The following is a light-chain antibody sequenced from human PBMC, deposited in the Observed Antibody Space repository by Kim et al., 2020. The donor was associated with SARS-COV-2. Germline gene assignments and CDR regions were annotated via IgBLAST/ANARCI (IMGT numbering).Light chain of an antibody. V-gene: IGKV3-15*01. CDR1: QGVSSN. CDR3: QQYNNWPPT. CDR2: GAS. Sequence: VSPGERATLSCRASQGVSSNLAWYQQKPGQAPRLLIYGASTRATGIPARFSGSGSGTEFTLTISSLQSEDFAVYCCQQYNNWPPTFGQGTKVDIK. J-gene: IGKJ1*01.